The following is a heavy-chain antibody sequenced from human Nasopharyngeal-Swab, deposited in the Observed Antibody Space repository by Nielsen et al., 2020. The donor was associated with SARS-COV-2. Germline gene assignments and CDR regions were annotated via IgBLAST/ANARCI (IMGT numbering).Heavy chain of an antibody. CDR2: ISGDGSST. J-gene: IGHJ4*02. V-gene: IGHV3-74*01. Sequence: LKISCAASGFTFSSFLMHWVRQVPGKGLVWISRISGDGSSTSYADSVKGRLTISRDNAKNTLYLQINTLTGEDTAVYHCARGSGPHGSWDYWGQGTLVTVSS. CDR1: GFTFSSFL. CDR3: ARGSGPHGSWDY. D-gene: IGHD1-26*01.